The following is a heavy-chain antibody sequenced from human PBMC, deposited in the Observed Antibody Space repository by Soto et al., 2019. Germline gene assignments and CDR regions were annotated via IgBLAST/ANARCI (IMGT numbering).Heavy chain of an antibody. CDR1: GYSFTSYW. CDR2: IYPGDSDT. J-gene: IGHJ6*03. V-gene: IGHV5-51*01. D-gene: IGHD2-15*01. Sequence: PGESLKISCKGSGYSFTSYWIGWVRQMPGKGLEWMGIIYPGDSDTRYSPSFQGQVTISADKSISTAYLQWSSLKASDTAMYYCARVPSCSGGSCYPYVYYYYYMDVWGKGTTVTVSS. CDR3: ARVPSCSGGSCYPYVYYYYYMDV.